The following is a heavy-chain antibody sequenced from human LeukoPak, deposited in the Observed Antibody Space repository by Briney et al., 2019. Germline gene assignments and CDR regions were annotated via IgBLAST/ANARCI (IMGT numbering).Heavy chain of an antibody. V-gene: IGHV4-59*08. CDR2: VSCDGTT. Sequence: ADTLSLTCSVSGYSVTSYYYSWLRQPPGKGLEWIAHVSCDGTTNYTPSLRTRVIMAVDTAKNNTSLRLTSVTAADTAIYCCGRLEGFGDGCYNYWGQGRRLAVCS. CDR3: GRLEGFGDGCYNY. CDR1: GYSVTSYY. J-gene: IGHJ4*02. D-gene: IGHD2-21*01.